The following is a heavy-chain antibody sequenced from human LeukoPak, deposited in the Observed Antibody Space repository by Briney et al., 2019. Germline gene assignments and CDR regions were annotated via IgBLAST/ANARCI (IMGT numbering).Heavy chain of an antibody. CDR3: AKDGHWGYYFDY. V-gene: IGHV3-23*01. CDR1: GFTFSNYG. J-gene: IGHJ4*02. CDR2: ISGSGGST. D-gene: IGHD3-16*01. Sequence: GGSLRLSCAASGFTFSNYGMSWVRQAPGKGLEWVSAISGSGGSTYYADSVKGRFTISRDNSKNTLYLQMNSLRAEDTAVYYCAKDGHWGYYFDYWGQGTLVTVSS.